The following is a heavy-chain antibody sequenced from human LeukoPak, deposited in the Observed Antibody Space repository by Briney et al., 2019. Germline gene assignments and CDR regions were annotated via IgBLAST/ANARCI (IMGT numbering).Heavy chain of an antibody. CDR1: GFTFSSYD. CDR3: ARAPGGDYYDSSGYPFDY. Sequence: GGSLRLSCAASGFTFSSYDMHWVRQATGKGLEWVSDIGTAGDTYYPGSVKGRFTISRANTKTSLYLQMNSLRAGDTAGYYCARAPGGDYYDSSGYPFDYWGQGTLVTVSS. D-gene: IGHD3-22*01. CDR2: IGTAGDT. J-gene: IGHJ4*02. V-gene: IGHV3-13*01.